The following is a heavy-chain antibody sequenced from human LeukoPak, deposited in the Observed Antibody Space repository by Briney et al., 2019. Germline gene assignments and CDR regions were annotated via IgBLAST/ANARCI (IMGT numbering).Heavy chain of an antibody. D-gene: IGHD2-2*01. CDR2: IYYSGST. CDR1: GGSISSGDYY. Sequence: PSQTLSLTCTVSGGSISSGDYYWSWIRQPPGKGLEWIGYIYYSGSTYYNPSLKSRVTISVDTSKNQFSLKLSSVAAADTAVYHCARDLADIVVVPAASPDAFDIWGQGTMVTVSS. V-gene: IGHV4-30-4*08. J-gene: IGHJ3*02. CDR3: ARDLADIVVVPAASPDAFDI.